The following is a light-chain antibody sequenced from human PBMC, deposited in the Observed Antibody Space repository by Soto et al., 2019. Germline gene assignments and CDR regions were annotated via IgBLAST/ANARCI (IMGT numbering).Light chain of an antibody. J-gene: IGKJ5*01. CDR3: QQYSSSPRT. V-gene: IGKV3-20*01. Sequence: EIVMTQSPATLSVSPGERATLSCRASQYISKFFAWYQQSPGQAPSLLIYAASTRATGIPDRFSGSGSGTDFSLTISRLEPEDFAVYHCQQYSSSPRTFGQGTRLEI. CDR1: QYISKF. CDR2: AAS.